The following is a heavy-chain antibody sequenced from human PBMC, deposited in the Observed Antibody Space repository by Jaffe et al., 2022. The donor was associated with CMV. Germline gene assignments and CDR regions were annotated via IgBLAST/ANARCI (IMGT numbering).Heavy chain of an antibody. V-gene: IGHV4-31*03. CDR3: AREVSGPQRGDFDY. D-gene: IGHD3-10*01. CDR1: GASISTAKYY. CDR2: IYYSGGV. J-gene: IGHJ4*02. Sequence: QVLLQESGPGLVKPSQTLSLTCTVSGASISTAKYYWNWIRQHPGEGLEWIGRIYYSGGVYFNPSVKSRATISQDTSKNQFSLTLTSVTSADTAVYYCAREVSGPQRGDFDYWGQGALVTVSS.